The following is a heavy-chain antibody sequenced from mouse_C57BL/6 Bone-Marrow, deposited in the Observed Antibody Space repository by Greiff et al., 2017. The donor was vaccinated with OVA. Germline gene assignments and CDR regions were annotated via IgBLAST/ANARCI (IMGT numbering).Heavy chain of an antibody. V-gene: IGHV1-82*01. D-gene: IGHD1-1*01. CDR1: GYAFSSSW. J-gene: IGHJ4*01. CDR3: AHYYGSSYAFYAMDY. Sequence: LQESGPELVKPGASVKISCKASGYAFSSSWMNWVKQRPGKGLEWIGRIYPGDGDTNYNGKFKGKATLTADKSSSTAYMQLSSLTSEDSAVYFCAHYYGSSYAFYAMDYWGQGTSVTVSS. CDR2: IYPGDGDT.